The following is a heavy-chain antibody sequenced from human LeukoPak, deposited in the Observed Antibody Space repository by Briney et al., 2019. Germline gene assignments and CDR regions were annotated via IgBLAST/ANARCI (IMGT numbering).Heavy chain of an antibody. CDR3: ARGRTHPGMAVSWRGLRYYFDY. CDR2: INHSGST. D-gene: IGHD6-19*01. Sequence: NSSETLSLTCAVYGGSFSGYYWSWIRQPPGKGLEWIGEINHSGSTNYNPSLKSRVTISVDTSKNQFSLKLSSVTAADTAVYYCARGRTHPGMAVSWRGLRYYFDYWGQGTLVTVSS. V-gene: IGHV4-34*01. J-gene: IGHJ4*02. CDR1: GGSFSGYY.